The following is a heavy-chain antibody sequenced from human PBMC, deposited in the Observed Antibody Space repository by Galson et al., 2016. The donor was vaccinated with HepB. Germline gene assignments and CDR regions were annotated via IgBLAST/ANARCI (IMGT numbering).Heavy chain of an antibody. D-gene: IGHD5-12*01. V-gene: IGHV3-64D*06. CDR3: VKLSGHDIYYYYYGMAV. Sequence: SLRLSCAASGFTFSSYVMHWVRQAPGKGLEYVSAITSNGGTTYYADSVKGRFTISRDNSKNTLYLQMSSLRAEDTAVYQCVKLSGHDIYYYYYGMAVWGQGTTVTVAS. CDR2: ITSNGGTT. J-gene: IGHJ6*02. CDR1: GFTFSSYV.